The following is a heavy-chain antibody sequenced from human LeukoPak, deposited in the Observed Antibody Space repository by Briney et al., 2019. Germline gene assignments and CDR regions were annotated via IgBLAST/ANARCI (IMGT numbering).Heavy chain of an antibody. D-gene: IGHD3-22*01. CDR3: ARVIDYDSSGYYLGY. CDR1: GGSFSGYY. J-gene: IGHJ4*02. Sequence: SETLSLTCAVYGGSFSGYYWSWIRQPPGKGLEWIGEINDSGGTSCSPSLKSRVSISVDTSKNQFSLELSSVTAADTAVYYCARVIDYDSSGYYLGYWGQGTRVTVSS. CDR2: INDSGGT. V-gene: IGHV4-34*01.